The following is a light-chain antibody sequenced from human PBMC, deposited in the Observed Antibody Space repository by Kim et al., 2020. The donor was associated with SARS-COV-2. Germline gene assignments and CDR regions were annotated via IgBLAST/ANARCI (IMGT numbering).Light chain of an antibody. J-gene: IGKJ4*01. Sequence: LSASVGDRVTITCRASQSISSWLAWYQQKPGRSPKLLIYRSSKLESGVPSRFSGSGSGTEFTLTISSLQPEDFATYYCQQYNTYSFGGGTKVDIK. CDR1: QSISSW. CDR2: RSS. CDR3: QQYNTYS. V-gene: IGKV1-5*03.